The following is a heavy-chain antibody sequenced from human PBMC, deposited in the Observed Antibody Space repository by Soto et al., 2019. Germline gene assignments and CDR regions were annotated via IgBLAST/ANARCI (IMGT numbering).Heavy chain of an antibody. J-gene: IGHJ4*02. CDR1: GYTFTSYG. CDR2: ISAYNGNT. V-gene: IGHV1-18*01. D-gene: IGHD3-10*01. CDR3: ARDRSYYSDY. Sequence: QVQLVQSGAEVKKPGASVKVSCKASGYTFTSYGISWVRXAPGQGLEWMGWISAYNGNTNYAQKLQGRVTMTTDTXTXTAXXXXXXXXXXXTAVYYCARDRSYYSDYWGQGTLVTVSS.